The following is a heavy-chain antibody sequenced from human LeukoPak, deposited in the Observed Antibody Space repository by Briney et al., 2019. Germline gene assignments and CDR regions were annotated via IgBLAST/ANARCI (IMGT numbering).Heavy chain of an antibody. Sequence: GGSLRLSCAASGFTFSNYWMTWVRQAPGKGLEWVANINRDGSERYYVDSVKGRFTISRDDAKSSLYLQMNSLRAEDTAVYYCASQNTIFGVVILEGLRRPFDYWGQGTLVTVSS. CDR1: GFTFSNYW. J-gene: IGHJ4*02. D-gene: IGHD3-3*01. V-gene: IGHV3-7*03. CDR3: ASQNTIFGVVILEGLRRPFDY. CDR2: INRDGSER.